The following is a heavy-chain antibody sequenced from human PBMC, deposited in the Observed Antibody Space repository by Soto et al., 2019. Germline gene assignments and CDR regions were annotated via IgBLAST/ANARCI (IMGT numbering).Heavy chain of an antibody. CDR3: ARHDSRGGSYDY. D-gene: IGHD3-16*01. CDR2: MYSGGIA. CDR1: GGSISSGGYS. V-gene: IGHV4-61*08. J-gene: IGHJ4*02. Sequence: SETLSLTCAVSGGSISSGGYSWSWIRQPPGKGLEWIAYMYSGGIARYNPSLKSRVTISADTSKNQFSLELRYVTAADTAVYYCARHDSRGGSYDYWGQGTLVTVSS.